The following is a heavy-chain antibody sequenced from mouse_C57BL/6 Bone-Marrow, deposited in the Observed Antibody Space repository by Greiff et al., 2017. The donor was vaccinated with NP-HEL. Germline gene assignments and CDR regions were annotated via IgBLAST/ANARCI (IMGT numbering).Heavy chain of an antibody. Sequence: QVQLKQSGPELVKPGASVKISCKASGYAFSSSWMNWVKQRPGKGLEWIGRIYPGDGDTNYNGKFKGKATLTADKSSSTAYMQLSSLTSEDSAVYFCARGMDYDVVIIVDPPLSFDYWGQGTTLTVSS. D-gene: IGHD2-4*01. CDR2: IYPGDGDT. V-gene: IGHV1-82*01. CDR1: GYAFSSSW. J-gene: IGHJ2*01. CDR3: ARGMDYDVVIIVDPPLSFDY.